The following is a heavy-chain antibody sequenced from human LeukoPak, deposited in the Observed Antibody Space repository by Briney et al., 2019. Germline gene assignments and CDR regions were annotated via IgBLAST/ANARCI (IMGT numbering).Heavy chain of an antibody. D-gene: IGHD2-2*01. J-gene: IGHJ4*02. Sequence: TSETLSLTCTVSGGSISSYYWSWIRQPPGKGLEWIGEINHSGSTNYNPSLKSRVTISVDTSKNQFSLKLSSVTAADTAVYYCARRHPRIHCSSTSCYRPRPFDYWGQGTLVTVSS. V-gene: IGHV4-34*01. CDR1: GGSISSYY. CDR3: ARRHPRIHCSSTSCYRPRPFDY. CDR2: INHSGST.